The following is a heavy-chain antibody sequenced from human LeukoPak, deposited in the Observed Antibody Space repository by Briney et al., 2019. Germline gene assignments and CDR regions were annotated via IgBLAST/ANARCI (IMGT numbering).Heavy chain of an antibody. V-gene: IGHV3-74*01. CDR2: INSDGSST. CDR3: ARVSSSGWLPFDY. Sequence: GGSLRLSCAASGFTFSSYLMHWVRQVPGKGLVWVSRINSDGSSTNYADSVKGRFTISRDNAKSTLYLQMNSLRVDDTAVYYCARVSSSGWLPFDYWGQGTLVTVSS. D-gene: IGHD6-19*01. CDR1: GFTFSSYL. J-gene: IGHJ4*02.